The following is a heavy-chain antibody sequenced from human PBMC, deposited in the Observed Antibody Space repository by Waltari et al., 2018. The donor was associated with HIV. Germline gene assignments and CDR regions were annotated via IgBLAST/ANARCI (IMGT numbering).Heavy chain of an antibody. D-gene: IGHD3-3*01. CDR1: GGSISSGGYY. V-gene: IGHV4-31*03. J-gene: IGHJ6*02. Sequence: QVQLQESGPGLVKPSQTLSLTCPFSGGSISSGGYYWSWLRQHPGKGLAWIWEIYYRWSNYYNPSLKSRVTILVDTSKNQFSLKLSSVTAAETAGDYWARDYATIFGGGGRDYGMDVWGQGTTVTVSS. CDR2: IYYRWSN. CDR3: ARDYATIFGGGGRDYGMDV.